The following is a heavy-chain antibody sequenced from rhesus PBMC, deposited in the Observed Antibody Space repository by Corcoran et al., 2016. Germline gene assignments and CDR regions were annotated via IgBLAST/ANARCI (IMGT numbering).Heavy chain of an antibody. D-gene: IGHD2-21*01. V-gene: IGHV4-173*01. J-gene: IGHJ4*01. CDR3: ARACSGFGCPLVNIDY. Sequence: QLQLPESGPGLVKPSETLSLTFAVSVGSLPNHYLSWLRQPPGKGLEWIGRIFDSGGTIDYNPSLKSRVTLSTDTSRNQFSLKLYSVTAADTAVYYCARACSGFGCPLVNIDYWGQGVLVTVSS. CDR2: IFDSGGTI. CDR1: VGSLPNHY.